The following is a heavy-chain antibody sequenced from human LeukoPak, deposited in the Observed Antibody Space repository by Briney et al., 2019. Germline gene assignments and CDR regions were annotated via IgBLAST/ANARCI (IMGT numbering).Heavy chain of an antibody. CDR2: IYYSGST. D-gene: IGHD3-22*01. CDR3: ARDQVNGMDV. Sequence: SETLSLTCTVSGGSISSGGYSWSWIRQHPGKGLEWIGYIYYSGSTYYNPSLKSRVTISVDTSKNQFSLKLSSVTAADTAVYYCARDQVNGMDVWGQGTTVTVSS. V-gene: IGHV4-31*03. CDR1: GGSISSGGYS. J-gene: IGHJ6*02.